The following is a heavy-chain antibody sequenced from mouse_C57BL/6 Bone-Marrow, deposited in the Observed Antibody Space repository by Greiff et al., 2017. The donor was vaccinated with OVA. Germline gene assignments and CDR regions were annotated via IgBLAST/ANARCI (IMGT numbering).Heavy chain of an antibody. CDR2: ISSGSSTI. V-gene: IGHV5-17*01. D-gene: IGHD1-1*02. Sequence: EVKLQESGGGLVKPGGSLKLSCAASGFTFSDYGMHWVRQAPEKGLEWVAYISSGSSTIYYADKVKGRVTISRDNAKNTLFLLMTSLMSKDTAMYYCARLVGRDFDYWGQGTTLTVSS. CDR3: ARLVGRDFDY. J-gene: IGHJ2*01. CDR1: GFTFSDYG.